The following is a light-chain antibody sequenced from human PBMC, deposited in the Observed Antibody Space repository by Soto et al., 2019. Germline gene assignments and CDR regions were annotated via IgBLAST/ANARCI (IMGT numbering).Light chain of an antibody. J-gene: IGKJ1*01. CDR3: LQYYNFSWT. CDR2: AAS. V-gene: IGKV1-6*01. CDR1: QDIRNT. Sequence: AIQMTQSPSSLPASVGDRVAISCRASQDIRNTLAWYQQKPGEAPKLLIFAASNLQSGVPSRFSGSGSVTDFTLAITGLQPEDVATYYCLQYYNFSWTFGQGTKVDIK.